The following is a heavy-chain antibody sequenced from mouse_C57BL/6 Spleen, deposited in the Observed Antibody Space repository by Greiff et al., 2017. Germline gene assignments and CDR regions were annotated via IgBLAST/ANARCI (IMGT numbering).Heavy chain of an antibody. CDR3: ARHYYGSSSWFAY. CDR2: ISSGGSYT. J-gene: IGHJ3*01. CDR1: GFTFSSYG. V-gene: IGHV5-6*02. D-gene: IGHD1-1*01. Sequence: EVKLEESGGDLVKPGGSLKLSCAASGFTFSSYGMSWVRQTPDKRLEWVATISSGGSYTYYPDSVKGRFTISRDTAKNTLYLQMSSLKSEDTAMYYCARHYYGSSSWFAYWGQGTLVTVSA.